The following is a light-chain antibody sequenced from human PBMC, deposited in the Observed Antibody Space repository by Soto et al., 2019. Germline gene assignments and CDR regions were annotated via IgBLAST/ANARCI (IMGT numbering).Light chain of an antibody. Sequence: VVLTQSPATLSLSPGERATLSCRADQPVSANYLAWYQQKPGQAPRRLIYGASSRATGIPDRCSGSGSGTDFTLTISRLEPEDFAVFYCQQYGSSPFTFGPGTKVDI. CDR3: QQYGSSPFT. CDR1: QPVSANY. V-gene: IGKV3-20*01. J-gene: IGKJ3*01. CDR2: GAS.